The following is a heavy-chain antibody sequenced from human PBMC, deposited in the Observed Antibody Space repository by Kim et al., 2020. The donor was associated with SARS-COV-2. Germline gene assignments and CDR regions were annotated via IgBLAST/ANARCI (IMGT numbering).Heavy chain of an antibody. D-gene: IGHD3-9*01. CDR2: IYTSGST. CDR1: GGSISSYY. Sequence: SETLSLTCTVSGGSISSYYWSWIRQPAGKGLEWIGRIYTSGSTNYNPSLKSRVTMSVDTSKNQFSLKLSSVTAADTAVYYCATSLPHYYDILTGIRGAFDIWGQGTMVTVSS. CDR3: ATSLPHYYDILTGIRGAFDI. V-gene: IGHV4-4*07. J-gene: IGHJ3*02.